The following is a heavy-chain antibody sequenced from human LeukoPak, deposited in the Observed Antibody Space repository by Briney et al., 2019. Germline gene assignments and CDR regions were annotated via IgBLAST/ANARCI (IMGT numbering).Heavy chain of an antibody. CDR3: ASNLGYCSSTSCSYYDY. CDR1: GGSISSYY. D-gene: IGHD2-2*01. Sequence: SETLSLTCAVSGGSISSYYWSWIRQPAGKGLEWIGRIYTSGSTNYNPSLKSRVTMSVDTSKNQFSLKLSSVTAADTAVYYCASNLGYCSSTSCSYYDYWGQGTLVTVSS. V-gene: IGHV4-4*07. J-gene: IGHJ4*02. CDR2: IYTSGST.